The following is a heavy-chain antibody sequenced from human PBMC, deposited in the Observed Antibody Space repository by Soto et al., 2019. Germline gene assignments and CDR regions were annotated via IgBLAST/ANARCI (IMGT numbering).Heavy chain of an antibody. CDR1: GGTFSSYA. V-gene: IGHV1-69*01. CDR3: ARDLYPTTVTTRGWFDP. D-gene: IGHD4-17*01. J-gene: IGHJ5*02. CDR2: IIPIFGTA. Sequence: QVQLVQSGAEVKKPGSSVKVSCKASGGTFSSYAISWVRQAPGQGLEWMGGIIPIFGTANYAQKFQGRVTITADESTSTAYMELSSLRSEDTAVYYCARDLYPTTVTTRGWFDPWGQGTLVTVSS.